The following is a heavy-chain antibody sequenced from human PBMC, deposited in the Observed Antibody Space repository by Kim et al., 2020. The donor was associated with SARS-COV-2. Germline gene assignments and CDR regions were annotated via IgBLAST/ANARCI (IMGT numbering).Heavy chain of an antibody. CDR2: MNPKSGNT. V-gene: IGHV1-8*01. CDR1: GYTFTSYD. CDR3: ATVPHYFYGSGSSFFDL. Sequence: ASVKVSCKASGYTFTSYDINWVRQATGQGLEWTGWMNPKSGNTGYAQKFQGRVTMTRNTSISTAYMELSSLRSEDTAVYYCATVPHYFYGSGSSFFDLWGQGTMVTVSS. J-gene: IGHJ3*01. D-gene: IGHD3-10*01.